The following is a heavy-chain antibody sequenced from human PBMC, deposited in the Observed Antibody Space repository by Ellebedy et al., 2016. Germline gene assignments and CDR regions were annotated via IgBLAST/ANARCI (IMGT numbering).Heavy chain of an antibody. Sequence: GESLKISXAASGFTFSIYWMSWVRQAPGKGLEWVANIKQDGSEKYYVDSVKGRFTISRDNSKNTLYLQMNSLRAEDTAVYYCARDEWDNYWGQGTLVTVSS. CDR3: ARDEWDNY. V-gene: IGHV3-7*01. CDR1: GFTFSIYW. J-gene: IGHJ4*02. D-gene: IGHD1-26*01. CDR2: IKQDGSEK.